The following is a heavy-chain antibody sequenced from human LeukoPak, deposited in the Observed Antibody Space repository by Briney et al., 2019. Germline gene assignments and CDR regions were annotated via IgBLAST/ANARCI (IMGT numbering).Heavy chain of an antibody. V-gene: IGHV3-7*01. Sequence: PGGSLRLSCAASGFTFSTYWMSWVRQASGRGLEWVANIKQDGSEKDYVDSAKGRFTISRDNAKSSLYLQMNSLRVDDTAVYYCARDPRSSWFGGLDSWGQGTLVTVSS. D-gene: IGHD6-13*01. CDR3: ARDPRSSWFGGLDS. J-gene: IGHJ4*02. CDR1: GFTFSTYW. CDR2: IKQDGSEK.